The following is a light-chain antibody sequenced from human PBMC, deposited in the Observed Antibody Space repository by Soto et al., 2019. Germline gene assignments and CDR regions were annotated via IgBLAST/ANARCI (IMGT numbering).Light chain of an antibody. CDR1: ESVSSN. CDR3: QQYTSWPPIT. Sequence: EVVRTQSPATLSVSPGERATLFCRASESVSSNLAWYQQRPCQAPRLVIYGASTRATGIPARFSGGVCGTEFTPTISSLQSQDFAVYYCQQYTSWPPITFCQVTRLENK. CDR2: GAS. J-gene: IGKJ5*01. V-gene: IGKV3-15*01.